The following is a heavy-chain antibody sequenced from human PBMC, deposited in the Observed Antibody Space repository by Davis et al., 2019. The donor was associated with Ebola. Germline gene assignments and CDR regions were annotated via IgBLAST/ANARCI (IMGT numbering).Heavy chain of an antibody. CDR3: ARGPSFYDFWSTRLDY. D-gene: IGHD3-3*01. CDR2: IWYDGSNK. Sequence: PGGSLRLSCAASGFTFSTYGMNWVRQAPGKGLEWVAFIWYDGSNKYYADSVKGRFSISRDNAKNTLYLQMDSLRVEDTAVYYCARGPSFYDFWSTRLDYWGQGTLVTVSS. J-gene: IGHJ4*02. CDR1: GFTFSTYG. V-gene: IGHV3-33*01.